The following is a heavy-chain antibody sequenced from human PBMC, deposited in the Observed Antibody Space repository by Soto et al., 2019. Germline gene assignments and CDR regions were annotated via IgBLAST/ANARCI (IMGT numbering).Heavy chain of an antibody. CDR3: ARNGSPGILEWYHYYYYGMDV. V-gene: IGHV1-8*01. CDR2: MNPNSGNT. J-gene: IGHJ6*02. CDR1: GYTFTSYD. D-gene: IGHD3-3*01. Sequence: GASVKVSCQASGYTFTSYDINWVRQATGQGLEWMGWMNPNSGNTGYAQKFQGRVTMTRNTSISTAYMELSSLRSEDTAVYYCARNGSPGILEWYHYYYYGMDVWGQGTTVTVSS.